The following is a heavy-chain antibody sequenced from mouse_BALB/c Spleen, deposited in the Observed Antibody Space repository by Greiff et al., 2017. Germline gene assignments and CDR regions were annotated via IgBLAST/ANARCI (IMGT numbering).Heavy chain of an antibody. Sequence: VQLQQPGAELVKPGASVKLSCKASGYTFTSYWMHWVKQRPGQGLEWIGEINPSNGRTNYNEKFKSKATLTVDKSSSTAYMQLSSLTSEDSAVYYRARSGGNYAMDYWGQGTSVTVAS. V-gene: IGHV1S81*02. J-gene: IGHJ4*01. CDR1: GYTFTSYW. D-gene: IGHD3-1*01. CDR3: ARSGGNYAMDY. CDR2: INPSNGRT.